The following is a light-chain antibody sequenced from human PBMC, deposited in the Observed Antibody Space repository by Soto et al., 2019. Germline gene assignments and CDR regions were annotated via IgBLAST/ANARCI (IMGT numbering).Light chain of an antibody. V-gene: IGKV3D-15*01. CDR1: QSINSD. Sequence: EIVMTQSPATLSVSPGETTRLSCRASQSINSDVAWYHQKVGQTPRLLIHGASTRATGIAARFSGSGSGTEFTLTISGLQSEDFATYYCQQYNNWPVTFGRGTKVEIK. CDR2: GAS. J-gene: IGKJ4*01. CDR3: QQYNNWPVT.